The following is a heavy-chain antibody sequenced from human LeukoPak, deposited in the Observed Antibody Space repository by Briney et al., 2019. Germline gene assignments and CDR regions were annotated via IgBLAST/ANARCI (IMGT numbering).Heavy chain of an antibody. CDR2: SNTDGTI. V-gene: IGHV3-48*02. Sequence: QSGGSLRLSCAASGFSISRYSMNWVRQAPGKGLEWISYSNTDGTISYADSVKGRFTISRDNAENSLYLQMNSLRDEDTAVYFCVRDRDYAFDFWGQGTMVTVSS. CDR3: VRDRDYAFDF. CDR1: GFSISRYS. J-gene: IGHJ3*01.